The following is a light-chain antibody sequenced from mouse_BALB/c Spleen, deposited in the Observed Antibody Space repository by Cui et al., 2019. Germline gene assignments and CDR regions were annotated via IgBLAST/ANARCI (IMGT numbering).Light chain of an antibody. V-gene: IGKV4-74*01. Sequence: QIVLTQSPAIMSASLGERVTMTCTASSSVSSSYLHWYQQKPGSSPKLWIYSTSNLASGVPARFSGSGSGTSYSLTISSMEAEDAATYYCHQYHRSPLTFGAGTKLELE. CDR3: HQYHRSPLT. J-gene: IGKJ5*01. CDR2: STS. CDR1: SSVSSSY.